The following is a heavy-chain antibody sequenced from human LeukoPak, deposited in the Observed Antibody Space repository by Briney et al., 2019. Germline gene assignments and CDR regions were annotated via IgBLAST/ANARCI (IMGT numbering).Heavy chain of an antibody. CDR1: GFIFKYYV. D-gene: IGHD3-3*01. Sequence: GGSLRLSCAASGFIFKYYVIHWIRQAPGKGLEWVAVISEDGVNKYYRDSVKGRITISRDNSKNTVSLQMNSLRGDDTAVYHFVRGINGYDVLSGFLDHWGRGVLVTVPT. V-gene: IGHV3-30*03. CDR3: VRGINGYDVLSGFLDH. J-gene: IGHJ4*02. CDR2: ISEDGVNK.